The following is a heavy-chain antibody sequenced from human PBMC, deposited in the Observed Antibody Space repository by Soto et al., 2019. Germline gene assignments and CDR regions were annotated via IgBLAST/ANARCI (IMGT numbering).Heavy chain of an antibody. CDR3: ARDRVDCSSTSCPTNYYYYYGMDV. CDR1: GFTFSSYA. V-gene: IGHV3-30*04. CDR2: ISYDGSNK. J-gene: IGHJ6*02. Sequence: GGSLRLSCAASGFTFSSYAMHWVRQAPGKGLEWVAVISYDGSNKYYADSVKGRFTISRDNSKNTLYLQMSSLRAEDTAVYYCARDRVDCSSTSCPTNYYYYYGMDVWGQGTTVTVSS. D-gene: IGHD2-2*01.